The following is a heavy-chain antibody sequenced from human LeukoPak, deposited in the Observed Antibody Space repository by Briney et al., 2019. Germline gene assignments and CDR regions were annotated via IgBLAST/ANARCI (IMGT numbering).Heavy chain of an antibody. CDR1: GYTFTGYY. J-gene: IGHJ4*02. CDR3: ARDKLSQYGDYANDY. Sequence: GASVKVSCKASGYTFTGYYMHWVRQAPGQGLEWMGWINPNSGGTNYAQKFQGRVTMTRYTSISAAYMELSRLRSDDTAVYYCARDKLSQYGDYANDYWGQGTLVTVSS. D-gene: IGHD4-17*01. V-gene: IGHV1-2*02. CDR2: INPNSGGT.